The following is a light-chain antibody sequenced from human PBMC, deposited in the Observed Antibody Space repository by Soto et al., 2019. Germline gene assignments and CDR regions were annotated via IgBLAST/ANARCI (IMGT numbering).Light chain of an antibody. V-gene: IGKV1-5*01. CDR3: QQCYMGWT. Sequence: DIQMTQSPSTLSASVGDRVTITCRASQSIRNWLAWYQQKPGKVPKLLIYDASSLESGVPSRFSGTGSGTEFTFSITSLQPEDFGTYYCQQCYMGWTFGQGTKVEIK. J-gene: IGKJ1*01. CDR1: QSIRNW. CDR2: DAS.